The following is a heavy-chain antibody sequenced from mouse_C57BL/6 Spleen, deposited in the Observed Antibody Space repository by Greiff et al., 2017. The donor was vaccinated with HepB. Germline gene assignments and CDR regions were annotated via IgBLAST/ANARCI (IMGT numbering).Heavy chain of an antibody. CDR2: INPGSGGT. J-gene: IGHJ2*01. CDR1: GYAFTNYL. CDR3: ARDDGYLGFDY. V-gene: IGHV1-54*01. D-gene: IGHD2-3*01. Sequence: VKLMESGAELVRPGTSVKVSCKASGYAFTNYLIEWVKQRPGQGLEWIGVINPGSGGTNYNEKFKGKATLTADKSSSTAYMQLSSLTSEDSAVYFCARDDGYLGFDYWGQGTTLTVSS.